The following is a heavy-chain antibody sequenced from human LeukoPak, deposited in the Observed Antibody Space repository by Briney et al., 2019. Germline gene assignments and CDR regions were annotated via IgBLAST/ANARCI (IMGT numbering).Heavy chain of an antibody. CDR2: FYYSGST. V-gene: IGHV4-39*07. CDR3: AGTSYSSGWPNWFDP. CDR1: GGSISSSSYY. J-gene: IGHJ5*02. D-gene: IGHD6-19*01. Sequence: PSETLSLTCTVSGGSISSSSYYWGWIRQPPGKGLEWIGSFYYSGSTYYNPSLKSRVTISLDTSKNRFSLKLSSVTTADTAVYYCAGTSYSSGWPNWFDPWGQGTLVTVSS.